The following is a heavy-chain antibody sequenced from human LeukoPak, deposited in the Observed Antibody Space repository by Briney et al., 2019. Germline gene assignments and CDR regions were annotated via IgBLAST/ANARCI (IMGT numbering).Heavy chain of an antibody. V-gene: IGHV4-4*02. Sequence: SETLSLTCAVSGGPISSDNWWSWVRQPPRKGLEWIGEINHSGSTNYNPSLKSRVTISVDTSKNQFSLKLSSVTAADTAVYYCASEDAYCGGDCYPYWGQGTLVTVSS. J-gene: IGHJ4*02. CDR3: ASEDAYCGGDCYPY. CDR1: GGPISSDNW. D-gene: IGHD2-21*02. CDR2: INHSGST.